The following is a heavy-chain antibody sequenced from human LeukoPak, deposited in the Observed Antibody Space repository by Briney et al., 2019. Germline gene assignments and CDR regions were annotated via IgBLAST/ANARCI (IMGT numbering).Heavy chain of an antibody. D-gene: IGHD3-22*01. CDR1: GFTFSGFW. J-gene: IGHJ4*02. CDR2: INSDGSEG. CDR3: ARDYKDSSGYYWSYFDY. V-gene: IGHV3-7*03. Sequence: GGSLRLSCAVSGFTFSGFWMSWSRQAPGKGLEWVASINSDGSEGYYADVVKGRFTISRDNAKNSLYLQINSLRAEDTAVYYCARDYKDSSGYYWSYFDYWGQGTLVTVSS.